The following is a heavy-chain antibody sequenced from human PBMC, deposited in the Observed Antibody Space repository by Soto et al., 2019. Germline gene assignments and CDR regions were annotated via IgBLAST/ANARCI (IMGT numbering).Heavy chain of an antibody. CDR1: GFSFTTDGMG. J-gene: IGHJ4*02. D-gene: IGHD6-13*01. Sequence: QITLKESGPTLVKPTQTLTLTCTFSGFSFTTDGMGVGWIRQPPGKALEWLALIYWDDDKRYSPSLKSRLTITKDASINPVVLTLTNMDPADTATYYCEHLYGAASGTRYYFDSWGQGTLVTVSS. CDR3: EHLYGAASGTRYYFDS. V-gene: IGHV2-5*02. CDR2: IYWDDDK.